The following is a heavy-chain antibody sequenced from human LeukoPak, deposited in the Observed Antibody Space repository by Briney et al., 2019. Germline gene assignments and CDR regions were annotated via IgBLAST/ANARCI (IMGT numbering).Heavy chain of an antibody. D-gene: IGHD2-8*01. Sequence: SSVKVSCKASGGTFSSYAISWVRQAPGQGLEWMGGIIPIFGTANYAQKFQGRVTITTDESTSTAYMELSSLRSQDTAVYYCARSERDCTNGVCPSTEYYYYYYYMDVWGKGTTVTVSS. V-gene: IGHV1-69*05. CDR3: ARSERDCTNGVCPSTEYYYYYYYMDV. CDR1: GGTFSSYA. CDR2: IIPIFGTA. J-gene: IGHJ6*03.